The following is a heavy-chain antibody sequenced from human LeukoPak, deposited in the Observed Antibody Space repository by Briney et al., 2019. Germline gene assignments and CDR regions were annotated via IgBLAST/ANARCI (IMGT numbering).Heavy chain of an antibody. D-gene: IGHD3-22*01. Sequence: SGGSLRLSCVASGFTFNNYGMSWVRQAPGKGLECVSSISGSGNTHYADSVKGRFTITRDNSKNTLYLQMNSLRAEDTAVYYCAKEGYGSSVFDHWGQGTLVTVSS. V-gene: IGHV3-23*01. CDR2: ISGSGNT. CDR3: AKEGYGSSVFDH. J-gene: IGHJ4*02. CDR1: GFTFNNYG.